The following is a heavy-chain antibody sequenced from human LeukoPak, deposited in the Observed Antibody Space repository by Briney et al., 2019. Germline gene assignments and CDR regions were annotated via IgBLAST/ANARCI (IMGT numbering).Heavy chain of an antibody. V-gene: IGHV4-59*08. J-gene: IGHJ4*02. D-gene: IGHD1-26*01. Sequence: SETLSLTCTVSGGSISNYYWTWIRQPPGKGLEWIGYIYYSGSTYYNPSLKSRVTISVDTSKNLFSLKLTSVTAADTAVYYCARLSGSPHPPFDYWGQGTLVTVSS. CDR2: IYYSGST. CDR1: GGSISNYY. CDR3: ARLSGSPHPPFDY.